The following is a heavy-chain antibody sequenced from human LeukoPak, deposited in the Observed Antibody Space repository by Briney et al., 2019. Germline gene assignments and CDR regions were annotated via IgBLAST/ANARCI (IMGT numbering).Heavy chain of an antibody. CDR2: IYYSGST. CDR3: ARHHYDFWSGYIGGAFDI. CDR1: GGSFSGYY. D-gene: IGHD3-3*01. J-gene: IGHJ3*02. Sequence: SETLSLTCAVYGGSFSGYYWSWIRKPPGEGLEWIGSIYYSGSTYYNPSLKSRVTISVDTSKNQFSLKLSSVTAADTAVYYCARHHYDFWSGYIGGAFDIWGQGTMVTVSS. V-gene: IGHV4-34*01.